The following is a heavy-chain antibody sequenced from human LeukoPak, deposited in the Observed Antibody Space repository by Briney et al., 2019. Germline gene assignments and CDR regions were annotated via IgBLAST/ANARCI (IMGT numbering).Heavy chain of an antibody. Sequence: PGGSLRLSCAASGFTFSSYWMSWVRQAPGKGLEWVANIKQDGSEKYYVDSVKGRFTNSRDNAKNSLYLQMNSLRAEDTAVYYCARDGMATITSPPGYWGQGTLVTVSS. J-gene: IGHJ4*02. CDR3: ARDGMATITSPPGY. CDR2: IKQDGSEK. V-gene: IGHV3-7*03. CDR1: GFTFSSYW. D-gene: IGHD5-12*01.